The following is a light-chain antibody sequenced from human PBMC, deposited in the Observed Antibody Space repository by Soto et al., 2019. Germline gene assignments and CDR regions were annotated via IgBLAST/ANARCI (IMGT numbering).Light chain of an antibody. J-gene: IGKJ4*01. V-gene: IGKV1-5*03. Sequence: DIQMTQSPSTLSASVGDRVTITCRASQSISTWLAWYQQKPGKAPNLLIYKASNLEGGVPSRFSGSGSGTEFTITISSLQPDDFATYYCQQYSTYPLTFGGGTTVEIK. CDR3: QQYSTYPLT. CDR1: QSISTW. CDR2: KAS.